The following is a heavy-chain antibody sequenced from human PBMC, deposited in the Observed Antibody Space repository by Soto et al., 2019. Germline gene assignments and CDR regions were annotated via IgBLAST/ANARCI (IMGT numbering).Heavy chain of an antibody. CDR1: GGSISSCGYY. CDR3: ARDRGIVATEDAFDI. D-gene: IGHD5-12*01. V-gene: IGHV4-31*03. Sequence: SETLSLTCTVSGGSISSCGYYWSWIRQHPGKGLEWIGYIYYSGSTYYNPSLKSRVTISVDTSKNQFSLKLSSVTAADTAVYYCARDRGIVATEDAFDIWGQGTMVTVSS. CDR2: IYYSGST. J-gene: IGHJ3*02.